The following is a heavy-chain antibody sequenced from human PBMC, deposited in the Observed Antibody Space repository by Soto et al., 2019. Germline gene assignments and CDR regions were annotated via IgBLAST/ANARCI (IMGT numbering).Heavy chain of an antibody. CDR2: ISHNGDT. V-gene: IGHV4-31*03. CDR1: GGSISNAVYY. Sequence: KPSETLSLTCTVSGGSISNAVYYWSWIRQHPGKGLEWIGYISHNGDTYYNPSLKSRLFISVDTSQNQFSLKLTSVTAADTAVYYCARVGAATSWFDPWGQGTLVTVSS. J-gene: IGHJ5*02. CDR3: ARVGAATSWFDP. D-gene: IGHD2-15*01.